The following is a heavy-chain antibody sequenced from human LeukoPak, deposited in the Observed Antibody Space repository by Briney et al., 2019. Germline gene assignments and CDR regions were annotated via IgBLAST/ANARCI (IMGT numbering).Heavy chain of an antibody. CDR2: IRYDGNIK. CDR1: GFTFSSYD. Sequence: PGGSLRLSCAASGFTFSSYDMHWVRQAPGKGLEWVAFIRYDGNIKYFADSVKGRFTISRDTSKNTLYLQMNSLRAEDTAVYYCAKNGSPKLTGDLDYWGQGTLVTVSS. CDR3: AKNGSPKLTGDLDY. V-gene: IGHV3-30*02. J-gene: IGHJ4*02. D-gene: IGHD7-27*01.